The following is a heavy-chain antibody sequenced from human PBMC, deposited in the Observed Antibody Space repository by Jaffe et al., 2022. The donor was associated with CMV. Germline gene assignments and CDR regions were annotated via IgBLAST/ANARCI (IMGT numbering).Heavy chain of an antibody. CDR1: GGSISSSSYY. Sequence: QLQLQESGPGLVKPSETLSLTCTVSGGSISSSSYYWGWIRQPPGKGLEWIGSIYYSGSTYYNPSLKSRVTISVDTSKNQFSLKLSSVTAADTAVYYCARHPGPTYYDFWSGPPGAFDIWGQGTMVTVSS. J-gene: IGHJ3*02. CDR2: IYYSGST. CDR3: ARHPGPTYYDFWSGPPGAFDI. D-gene: IGHD3-3*01. V-gene: IGHV4-39*01.